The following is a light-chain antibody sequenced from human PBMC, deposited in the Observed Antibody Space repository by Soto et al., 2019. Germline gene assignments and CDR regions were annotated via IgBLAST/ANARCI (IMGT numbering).Light chain of an antibody. V-gene: IGKV1-9*01. J-gene: IGKJ3*01. CDR1: EGIVNY. CDR3: QQINCYPRT. Sequence: IQLTQSPSSLSATVGDRVTITCRASEGIVNYLAWYQQQPGKAPKLLIYGASTLQGGVPSRFTGSGSGTDFALTISSLQPEDFATYYCQQINCYPRTFGPGTKVDFK. CDR2: GAS.